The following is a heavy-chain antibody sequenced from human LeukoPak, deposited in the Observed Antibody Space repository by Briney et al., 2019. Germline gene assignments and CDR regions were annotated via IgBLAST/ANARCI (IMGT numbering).Heavy chain of an antibody. Sequence: GRSLSLSCAASGFTFTSFGIYWVRQAPGKGLEWVAVIWNDGSNEFYKDSVKGRFTISRDNSKNTVYLQMNSLRVEDTAVNYGARDWHNSWFDTCGHGTLVTVSS. J-gene: IGHJ5*01. V-gene: IGHV3-33*07. CDR3: ARDWHNSWFDT. CDR2: IWNDGSNE. CDR1: GFTFTSFG. D-gene: IGHD2/OR15-2a*01.